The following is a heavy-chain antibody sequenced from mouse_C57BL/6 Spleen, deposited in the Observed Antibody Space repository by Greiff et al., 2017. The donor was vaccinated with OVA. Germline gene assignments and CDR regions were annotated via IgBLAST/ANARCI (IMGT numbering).Heavy chain of an antibody. J-gene: IGHJ2*01. D-gene: IGHD3-2*02. V-gene: IGHV1-54*01. CDR2: INPGSGDT. CDR1: GYAFTNYL. CDR3: AVDSSGYYFDY. Sequence: QVQLKQSGAELVRPGASVKLSCKASGYAFTNYLIEWVKQRPGQGLEWIGVINPGSGDTNYNEKFKGKATLTADTSSSTAYMQLSSLTSEDSAVCFCAVDSSGYYFDYWGQGTTLTVSS.